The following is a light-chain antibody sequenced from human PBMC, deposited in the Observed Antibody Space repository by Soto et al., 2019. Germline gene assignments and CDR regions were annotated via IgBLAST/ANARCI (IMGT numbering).Light chain of an antibody. CDR1: QSISDN. J-gene: IGKJ4*01. CDR2: GAS. Sequence: DIVMTQSPAILSVCLGERATLSCLASQSISDNLAWYQQRSGQAPRLLIYGASTRATGVPDRFSGSGSGTEFTLTISSLQSDDFAIYYCQQYKSWPPLTFGGGTKVE. V-gene: IGKV3-15*01. CDR3: QQYKSWPPLT.